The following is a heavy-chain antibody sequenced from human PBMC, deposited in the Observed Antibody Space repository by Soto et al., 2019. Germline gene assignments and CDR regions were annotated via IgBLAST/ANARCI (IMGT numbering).Heavy chain of an antibody. Sequence: ASVKVSCKASGYTFTSYDINWVRQATGQGLEWMGWMNPNSGNTGYAQKFQGRVTMTRNTSISTAYMELSSLRSEDTAVYYCAITTDIVVVPAYWGQGTLVTVSS. V-gene: IGHV1-8*01. CDR1: GYTFTSYD. CDR2: MNPNSGNT. J-gene: IGHJ4*02. CDR3: AITTDIVVVPAY. D-gene: IGHD2-2*01.